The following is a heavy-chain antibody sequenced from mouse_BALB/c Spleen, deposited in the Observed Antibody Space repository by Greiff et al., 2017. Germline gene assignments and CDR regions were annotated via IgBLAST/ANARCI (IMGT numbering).Heavy chain of an antibody. CDR3: ARDRGYDGRFFDY. CDR1: GFSLTGYG. J-gene: IGHJ2*01. CDR2: IWGDGST. Sequence: VQLKESGPGLVAPSQSLSITCTVSGFSLTGYGVNWVRQPPGKGLEWLGMIWGDGSTDYNSALKSRLSISKDNSKSQVFLKMNSLQTDDTARYYCARDRGYDGRFFDYWGQGTTLTVSS. V-gene: IGHV2-6-7*01. D-gene: IGHD2-14*01.